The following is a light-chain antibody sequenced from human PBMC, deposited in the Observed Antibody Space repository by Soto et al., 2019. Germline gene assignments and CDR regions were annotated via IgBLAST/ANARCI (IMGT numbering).Light chain of an antibody. Sequence: DIQMTQSPSSLSASVGDRVTITCRASQPVSTYLTWYRQKPGQAPNLLIYGASSLHSGVPSRFSGSGSGTEFTLTISSLQPEDFATYYCQQNYSTPTWTFGQGTKVDIK. J-gene: IGKJ1*01. CDR2: GAS. V-gene: IGKV1-39*01. CDR3: QQNYSTPTWT. CDR1: QPVSTY.